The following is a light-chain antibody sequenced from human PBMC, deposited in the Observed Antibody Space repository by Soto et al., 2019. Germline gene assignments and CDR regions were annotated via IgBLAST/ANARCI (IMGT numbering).Light chain of an antibody. J-gene: IGLJ2*01. V-gene: IGLV6-57*04. Sequence: NFMLTQPHSVSESPGKTVTISCTRSSGSIARNYVQWYQQRPGGAPTTVIYQDNQSPSGVPDRFSGSIDSSSNSASLTISGLKTEDEADYYCQSYDTINQAGIFGGGTKLTVL. CDR2: QDN. CDR1: SGSIARNY. CDR3: QSYDTINQAGI.